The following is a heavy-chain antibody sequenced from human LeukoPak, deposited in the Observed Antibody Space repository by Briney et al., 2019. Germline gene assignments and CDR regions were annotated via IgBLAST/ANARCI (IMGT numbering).Heavy chain of an antibody. V-gene: IGHV4-59*12. J-gene: IGHJ5*02. Sequence: SETLSLTCTVSGSMYNYYWSWIRQPPGKGLEWIGYIHYNGITNYSPSLKSRVTMSLDTSKNQFSLKLSSVTAADTAVYYCAREEILRYSADPWGQGTLVTVSS. CDR2: IHYNGIT. CDR1: GSMYNYY. CDR3: AREEILRYSADP. D-gene: IGHD3-9*01.